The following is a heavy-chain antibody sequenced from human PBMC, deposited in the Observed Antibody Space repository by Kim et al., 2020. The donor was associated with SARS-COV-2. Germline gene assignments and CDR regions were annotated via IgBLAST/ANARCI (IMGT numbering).Heavy chain of an antibody. D-gene: IGHD3-3*01. CDR3: AIVASKLRFLNFEY. J-gene: IGHJ4*02. Sequence: YADSGKGRFTISRDNSKNTLYLQLNSRRAEDTAVYYCAIVASKLRFLNFEYWGQGTLVTVSP. V-gene: IGHV3-23*01.